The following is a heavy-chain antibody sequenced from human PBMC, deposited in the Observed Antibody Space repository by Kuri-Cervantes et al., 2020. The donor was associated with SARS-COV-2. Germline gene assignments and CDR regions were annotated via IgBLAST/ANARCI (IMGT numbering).Heavy chain of an antibody. Sequence: GESLKISCAASGFTFSSYAMSWVRQAPGKGLEWVSTISGDSGITYSADSVKGRFTISRDSSKKTVHLQMNSLRAEDTAVYYCARDCSSPYKYYYYYYMDVWGKGTTVTVSS. J-gene: IGHJ6*03. CDR3: ARDCSSPYKYYYYYYMDV. D-gene: IGHD6-13*01. CDR1: GFTFSSYA. CDR2: ISGDSGIT. V-gene: IGHV3-23*01.